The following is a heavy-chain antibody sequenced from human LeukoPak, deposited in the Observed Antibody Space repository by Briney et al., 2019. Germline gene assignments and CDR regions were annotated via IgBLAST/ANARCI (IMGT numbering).Heavy chain of an antibody. D-gene: IGHD1-26*01. Sequence: GGSLRLSCAASGFTFSSYSMNWVRQAPGKGLEWVSYISSSSSTIYYADSVKGRFTISRDNAKNSLYLQMNSLRAEDTAVYYCAKDRVVGATTPEYFQHWGQGTLVTVSS. V-gene: IGHV3-48*01. J-gene: IGHJ1*01. CDR3: AKDRVVGATTPEYFQH. CDR1: GFTFSSYS. CDR2: ISSSSSTI.